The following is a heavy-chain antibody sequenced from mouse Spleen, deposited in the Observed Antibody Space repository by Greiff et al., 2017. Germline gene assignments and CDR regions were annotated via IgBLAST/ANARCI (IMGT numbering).Heavy chain of an antibody. CDR2: ISSGSSTI. D-gene: IGHD1-1*02. J-gene: IGHJ1*01. CDR3: ARGGSYPWSHWYFDV. V-gene: IGHV5-17*01. Sequence: EVKLVESGGGLVKPGGSLKLSCAASGFTFSDYGMHWVRQAPEKGLEWVAYISSGSSTIYYADTVKGRFTISRDNAKNTLFLQMTSLRSEDTAMYYCARGGSYPWSHWYFDVWGAGTTVTVSS. CDR1: GFTFSDYG.